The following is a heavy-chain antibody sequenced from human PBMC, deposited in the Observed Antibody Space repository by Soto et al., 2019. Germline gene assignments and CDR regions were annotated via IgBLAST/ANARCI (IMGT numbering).Heavy chain of an antibody. V-gene: IGHV1-3*01. Sequence: QVQFVQSGAEVKKPGASVKVSCKASGYTFADYAIHWVRQAPGQSLEWMGWINAGNGDTKYSQKFQGRVTLNTDTSASTAYMDINSLTTDDTAVYYCARDRWVTTLTFDKWGQGTLVIVSS. D-gene: IGHD4-17*01. CDR1: GYTFADYA. CDR3: ARDRWVTTLTFDK. CDR2: INAGNGDT. J-gene: IGHJ4*02.